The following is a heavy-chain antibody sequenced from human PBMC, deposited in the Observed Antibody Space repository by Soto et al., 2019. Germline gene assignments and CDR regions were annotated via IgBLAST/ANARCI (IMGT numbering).Heavy chain of an antibody. Sequence: QPGGSLRLSCAASGFTFSSYGMHWVRQAPGKGLEWVAVISYDGSNKYYADSVKGRFTISRDNSKNTLYLQMNSLRAEDTAVYYCAKGRGRVRRWLQSDMIDYWGQGTLVTVSS. J-gene: IGHJ4*02. CDR2: ISYDGSNK. CDR3: AKGRGRVRRWLQSDMIDY. D-gene: IGHD5-12*01. V-gene: IGHV3-30*18. CDR1: GFTFSSYG.